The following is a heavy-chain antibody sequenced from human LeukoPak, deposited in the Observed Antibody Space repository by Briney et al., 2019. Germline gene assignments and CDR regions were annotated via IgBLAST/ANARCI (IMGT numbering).Heavy chain of an antibody. CDR2: IYYSGST. J-gene: IGHJ4*02. V-gene: IGHV4-61*08. D-gene: IGHD3-22*01. CDR1: GGSISSGDYY. CDR3: ARANPAYYDSSGYHPYFDY. Sequence: SQTLSLTCTVSGGSISSGDYYWSWIRQPPGKGLEWIGYIYYSGSTNYNPSLKSRVTISVDTSKNQFSLKLSSVTAADTAVYYCARANPAYYDSSGYHPYFDYWGQGTLVTVSS.